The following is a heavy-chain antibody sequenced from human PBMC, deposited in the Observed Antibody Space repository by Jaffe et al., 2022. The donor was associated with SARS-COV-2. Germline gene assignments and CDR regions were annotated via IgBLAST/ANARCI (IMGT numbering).Heavy chain of an antibody. Sequence: EVQLVESGGGLVQPGRSLRLSCAAFGFTFDDYAMHWVRQAPGKGLEWVSGISWNSGSIGYADSVKGRFTISRDNAKNSLYLQMNSLRAEDTALYYCAKDQSGSYYYYGMDVWGQGTTVTVSS. J-gene: IGHJ6*02. CDR2: ISWNSGSI. CDR1: GFTFDDYA. V-gene: IGHV3-9*01. CDR3: AKDQSGSYYYYGMDV. D-gene: IGHD1-26*01.